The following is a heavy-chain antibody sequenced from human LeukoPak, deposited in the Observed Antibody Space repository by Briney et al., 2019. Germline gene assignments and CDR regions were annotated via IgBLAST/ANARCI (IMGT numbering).Heavy chain of an antibody. CDR1: GFTFTSYD. J-gene: IGHJ5*02. D-gene: IGHD2-2*02. V-gene: IGHV1-8*01. Sequence: GASVKVSCKASGFTFTSYDINWVRQASGQGLEWMGWMNPNNGNTGYAQKFQGRVTMTRDTSINTAYMELRGLRSEDTAVYYCVRDGEGAAISVNYWFDPWGRGTLVTVSS. CDR2: MNPNNGNT. CDR3: VRDGEGAAISVNYWFDP.